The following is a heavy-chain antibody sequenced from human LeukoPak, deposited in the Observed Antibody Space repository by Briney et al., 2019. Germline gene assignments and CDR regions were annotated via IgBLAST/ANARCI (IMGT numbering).Heavy chain of an antibody. CDR1: GGSISSSSYY. V-gene: IGHV4-39*07. J-gene: IGHJ4*02. CDR3: ARGGSSSWYADY. CDR2: IYYSGST. Sequence: SETLSLTCTVSGGSISSSSYYWGWIRQPPGKGLEWIGSIYYSGSTNYNPSLKSRVTISVDTSKNQFSLKLSSVTAADTAVYYCARGGSSSWYADYWGQGTLVTVSS. D-gene: IGHD6-13*01.